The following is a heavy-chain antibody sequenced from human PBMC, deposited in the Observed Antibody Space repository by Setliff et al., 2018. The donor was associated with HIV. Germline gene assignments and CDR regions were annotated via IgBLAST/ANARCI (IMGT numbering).Heavy chain of an antibody. CDR3: TAGHYGPNP. J-gene: IGHJ5*01. CDR2: ITSDSSVK. Sequence: PGGSLRLSCAASGFTFSSFEMNWVRQAPGTGLEWVSYITSDSSVKYYADSVKGRFTISRDNAGRSLYLQMNSLKVEDTAVYYCTAGHYGPNPWGQGT. D-gene: IGHD3-10*01. V-gene: IGHV3-48*03. CDR1: GFTFSSFE.